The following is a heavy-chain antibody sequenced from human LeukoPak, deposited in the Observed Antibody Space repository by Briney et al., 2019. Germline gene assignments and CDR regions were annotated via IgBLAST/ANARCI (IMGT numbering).Heavy chain of an antibody. V-gene: IGHV3-30*02. J-gene: IGHJ6*03. Sequence: GGSLRLSCAASGFTFSSYGMHWVRQAPGKGLEWVAFIRYDGSNKYYADSVKGRFTISRDNSKNTLYLQMNSLRAEDTAVYYCARSKDHYYYYMYVWGKGTTVTVSS. CDR2: IRYDGSNK. CDR1: GFTFSSYG. CDR3: ARSKDHYYYYMYV.